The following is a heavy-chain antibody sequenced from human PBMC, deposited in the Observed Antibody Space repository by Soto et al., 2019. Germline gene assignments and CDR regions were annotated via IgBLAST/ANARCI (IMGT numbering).Heavy chain of an antibody. J-gene: IGHJ5*02. D-gene: IGHD3-10*01. CDR1: GGSISSSNW. CDR2: IYHSGSP. V-gene: IGHV4-4*02. Sequence: QVQLQESGPGLVKPSGTLSLTCAVSGGSISSSNWWSWVRQPPGKGLEWIGEIYHSGSPNYNPPPRRRFTLSVHRSTTLLSLTLSSVTAADTALSYCASGYRVRGVMRWFDPWGQGTLGTVSS. CDR3: ASGYRVRGVMRWFDP.